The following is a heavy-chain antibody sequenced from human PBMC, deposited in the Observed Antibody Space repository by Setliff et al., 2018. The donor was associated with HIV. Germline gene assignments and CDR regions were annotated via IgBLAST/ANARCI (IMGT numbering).Heavy chain of an antibody. J-gene: IGHJ6*03. V-gene: IGHV1-18*04. D-gene: IGHD3-10*01. CDR2: IGADNGNT. CDR3: AREGLWFGDRGYFMDV. Sequence: GASVKVSCKASGYTFTKYGIIWVRQAPGQGLEWMGWIGADNGNTNYAQKFQGRVTMTTGTSTSTVYMELGSLISDDTAVYYCAREGLWFGDRGYFMDVWGKGTAVTVSS. CDR1: GYTFTKYG.